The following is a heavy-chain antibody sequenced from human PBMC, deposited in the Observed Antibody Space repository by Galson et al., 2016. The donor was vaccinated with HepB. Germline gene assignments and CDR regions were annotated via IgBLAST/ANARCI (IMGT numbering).Heavy chain of an antibody. V-gene: IGHV1-18*01. CDR3: ARITMVRGVLSRTPRHYVFFAMDV. Sequence: SVKVSCKASGYTFNSHGISWVRQAPGQGLEWMGWISADNGDTNYAQKLQGRVTMTTDTSTSTAYMELRSLLSDATAAYCCARITMVRGVLSRTPRHYVFFAMDVWGQGTTVTVSS. CDR1: GYTFNSHG. D-gene: IGHD3-10*01. CDR2: ISADNGDT. J-gene: IGHJ6*02.